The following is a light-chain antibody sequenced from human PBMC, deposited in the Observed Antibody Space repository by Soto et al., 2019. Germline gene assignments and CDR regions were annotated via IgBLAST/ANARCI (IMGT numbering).Light chain of an antibody. CDR2: GTS. CDR1: QSVSSSY. Sequence: EMVLTQSPGTLSLSPGERDTLSCRASQSVSSSYLAWYQQKHGQAPRLLIYGTSSRGTGIPDRFTGSGSGTDCSLSISKQEPDDFAVYYCQQYGSSPPTSSQGTKRELK. V-gene: IGKV3-20*01. J-gene: IGKJ1*01. CDR3: QQYGSSPPT.